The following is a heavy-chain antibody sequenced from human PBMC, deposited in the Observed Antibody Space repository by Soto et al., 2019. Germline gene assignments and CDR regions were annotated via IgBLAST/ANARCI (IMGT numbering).Heavy chain of an antibody. J-gene: IGHJ4*02. CDR2: ISSSSSTI. D-gene: IGHD1-26*01. Sequence: EVQLVESGGGLVQPGGSLRLSCAASGFTFSSYSMNWVRQAPGKGLEWVSYISSSSSTIYYADSVKGRFTISRDNAKNSLYLQMNSLRGEDTAVYYCARPHRQWELLVRDYWGQGTLVTVSS. V-gene: IGHV3-48*01. CDR1: GFTFSSYS. CDR3: ARPHRQWELLVRDY.